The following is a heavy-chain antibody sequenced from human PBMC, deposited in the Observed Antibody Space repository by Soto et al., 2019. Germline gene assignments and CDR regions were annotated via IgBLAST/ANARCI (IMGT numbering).Heavy chain of an antibody. J-gene: IGHJ3*02. CDR3: ARDRAVAGPDAFDI. CDR2: IYSGGST. Sequence: RDSCGAAGFNISSHDVRRVRQDTGKGLEWVSVIYSGGSTYYADSVKGRFTISRDNSKNTLYLQMNSLRAEDTAVYYCARDRAVAGPDAFDIWGQGTMVTVSS. CDR1: GFNISSHD. V-gene: IGHV3-66*01. D-gene: IGHD6-19*01.